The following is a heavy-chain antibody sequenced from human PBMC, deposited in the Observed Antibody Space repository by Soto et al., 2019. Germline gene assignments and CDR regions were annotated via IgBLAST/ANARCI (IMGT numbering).Heavy chain of an antibody. D-gene: IGHD6-13*01. CDR2: IYYSGST. J-gene: IGHJ4*02. CDR3: ARESDIWYELDY. V-gene: IGHV4-31*03. Sequence: PSETLSLTCTISGGSISSGGYYWSWIRQHPGKGLEWIGYIYYSGSTYYNPSLKSRITINPDTSKNQFSLQLSSVTPEDTAVYFCARESDIWYELDYWGQGTQVTVSS. CDR1: GGSISSGGYY.